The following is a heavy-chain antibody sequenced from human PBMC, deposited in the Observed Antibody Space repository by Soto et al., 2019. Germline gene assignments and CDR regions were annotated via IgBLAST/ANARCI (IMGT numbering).Heavy chain of an antibody. CDR3: ARASSGWYKDAFDI. J-gene: IGHJ3*02. Sequence: QVQLVESGGGVVKPGRSLRLSCAASGFTFSSYAMNWVRQAPGKGREWVAVISYDGSNKYYADSVKGRFTISRDNSKNTVYLQMNSLRAEDTAVYYCARASSGWYKDAFDIWGQGTMVTVSS. D-gene: IGHD6-19*01. V-gene: IGHV3-30-3*01. CDR1: GFTFSSYA. CDR2: ISYDGSNK.